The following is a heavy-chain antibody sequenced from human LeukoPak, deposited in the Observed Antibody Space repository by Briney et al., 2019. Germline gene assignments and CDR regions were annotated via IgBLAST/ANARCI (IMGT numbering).Heavy chain of an antibody. CDR2: ISGGASYL. CDR3: ARDHSSSSGLDY. V-gene: IGHV3-21*01. CDR1: GFTFSSYS. J-gene: IGHJ4*02. Sequence: GGSLRLSCAASGFTFSSYSMNWVRQAPGKGLEWVSSISGGASYLYYADSVKGRFTISRDNAKNSLYLQMNSLRAEDTAVYYCARDHSSSSGLDYWGQETLVTVSS. D-gene: IGHD6-6*01.